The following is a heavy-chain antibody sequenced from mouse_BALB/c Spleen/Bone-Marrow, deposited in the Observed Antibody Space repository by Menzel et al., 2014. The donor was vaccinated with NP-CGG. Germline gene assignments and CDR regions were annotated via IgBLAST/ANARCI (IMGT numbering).Heavy chain of an antibody. CDR2: LDPETGGT. J-gene: IGHJ4*01. CDR1: GYTFTDYE. CDR3: ANWGSYAMDY. V-gene: IGHV1-15*01. Sequence: QVQLKESGAELVRPGASVTLSCKASGYTFTDYEMHWVKQTPVHGLEWIGTLDPETGGTAYNQKFKDMATLTADKSSTTAYMELRSLTSEDSAVYYCANWGSYAMDYWGQGISVTVSS. D-gene: IGHD4-1*01.